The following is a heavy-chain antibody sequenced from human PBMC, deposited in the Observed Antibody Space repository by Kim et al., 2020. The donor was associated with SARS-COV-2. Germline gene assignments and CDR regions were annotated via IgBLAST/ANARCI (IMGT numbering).Heavy chain of an antibody. V-gene: IGHV3-72*01. CDR3: ARDEIGSYKY. CDR2: T. J-gene: IGHJ4*02. Sequence: TEYAASVKGRLTISRDDSENSLYLQMNSLKTEDTAVYYCARDEIGSYKYWGQGTLVTVSS. D-gene: IGHD1-26*01.